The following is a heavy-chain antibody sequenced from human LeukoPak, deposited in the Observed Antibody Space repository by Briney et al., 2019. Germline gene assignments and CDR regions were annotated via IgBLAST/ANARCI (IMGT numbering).Heavy chain of an antibody. CDR1: GYTFTGYY. V-gene: IGHV1-2*02. D-gene: IGHD2-2*01. Sequence: ASVKVSCKASGYTFTGYYMHWVRQAPGQGLEWMGWINPNSGGTNYAQKFQGRVTMTRDTSISTAYMELSRLRSDDTAVYYCARAPVVPAAMYYFDYWGQGTLVTVSS. CDR3: ARAPVVPAAMYYFDY. J-gene: IGHJ4*02. CDR2: INPNSGGT.